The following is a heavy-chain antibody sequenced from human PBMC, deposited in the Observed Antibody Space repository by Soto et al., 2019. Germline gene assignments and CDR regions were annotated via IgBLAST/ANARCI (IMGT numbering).Heavy chain of an antibody. CDR3: TRVSYDSSANYYYYSMDV. J-gene: IGHJ6*02. V-gene: IGHV3-73*01. CDR1: WFTFCGSA. D-gene: IGHD3-22*01. CDR2: IRSKANSYAT. Sequence: GGSLKLFCADSWFTFCGSARHWVGQTFGKVLEWIGRIRSKANSYATAYAASVKGRFTISRDDSKNTAYLQMNSLKTEYTAVYFCTRVSYDSSANYYYYSMDVWGQGT.